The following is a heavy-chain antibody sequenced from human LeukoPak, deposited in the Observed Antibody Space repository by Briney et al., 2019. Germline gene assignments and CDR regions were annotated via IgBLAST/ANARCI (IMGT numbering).Heavy chain of an antibody. V-gene: IGHV1-69*13. J-gene: IGHJ4*02. CDR2: IIPIFTTA. CDR1: GGAFSSYA. D-gene: IGHD3-10*01. CDR3: ARVGGSGSYTSHYFDY. Sequence: GASVKVSCKASGGAFSSYAISWVRQAPGQGLEWMGGIIPIFTTANHAQKFQGRVTITADESTSTAYMELSSLRSEDTAVYYCARVGGSGSYTSHYFDYWGQGTLVTVSS.